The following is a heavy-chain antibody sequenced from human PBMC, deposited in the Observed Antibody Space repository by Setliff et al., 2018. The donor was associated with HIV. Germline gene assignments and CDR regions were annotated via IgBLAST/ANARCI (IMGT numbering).Heavy chain of an antibody. CDR2: INHSGST. D-gene: IGHD1-26*01. CDR3: ARVIIVSGSYYFDH. CDR1: GGSFSGYY. J-gene: IGHJ4*02. V-gene: IGHV4-34*01. Sequence: SETLSLTCAVYGGSFSGYYWSWIRQPPGKGLEWIGEINHSGSTNYNPSLKSRVTISVDTSKNQFYLKLSSVTAADTAVYYCARVIIVSGSYYFDHWGQGTLVTVSS.